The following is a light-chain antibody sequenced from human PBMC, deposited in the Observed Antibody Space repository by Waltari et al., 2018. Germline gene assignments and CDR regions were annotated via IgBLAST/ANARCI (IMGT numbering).Light chain of an antibody. CDR3: SSESSEKVVV. V-gene: IGLV2-14*03. J-gene: IGLJ3*02. Sequence: QSALTQPASVSGSPGQSVTSSCTGTSSDVGNSNSVSWYQAHPGQGPKVIIYDVSDRPSEVSARFSGSKSGNTASLTISGLQAEDEADYYCSSESSEKVVVFGGGTKVTVL. CDR1: SSDVGNSNS. CDR2: DVS.